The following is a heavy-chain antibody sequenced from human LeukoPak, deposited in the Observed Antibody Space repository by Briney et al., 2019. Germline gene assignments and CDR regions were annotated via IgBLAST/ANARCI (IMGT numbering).Heavy chain of an antibody. CDR1: GGSISTYY. J-gene: IGHJ5*02. V-gene: IGHV4-59*01. Sequence: SETLSLTCTVSGGSISTYYWSWIRQPPGKGLEWIGYVYYTGRTNSNPSLKSRVTISVDTSKNQFSLKLTSVTAADTAVYYCARGTFYYDSGNFEDWFDPWGQGTLVTVSS. D-gene: IGHD3-10*01. CDR2: VYYTGRT. CDR3: ARGTFYYDSGNFEDWFDP.